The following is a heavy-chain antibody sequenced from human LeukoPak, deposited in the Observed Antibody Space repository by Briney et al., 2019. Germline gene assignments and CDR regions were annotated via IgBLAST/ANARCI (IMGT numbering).Heavy chain of an antibody. J-gene: IGHJ4*01. V-gene: IGHV3-23*01. CDR1: GFTFSSYA. Sequence: GGSLRLSCAASGFTFSSYAMSWVRQAPGKGLEWVSAISGSGGSTYYADSVKGRFTISRDNSKNTLYLQMNSLRAEDTAVYYCAKDPRFGGSGSLFGYWGHGTLVTVSS. CDR3: AKDPRFGGSGSLFGY. D-gene: IGHD3-10*01. CDR2: ISGSGGST.